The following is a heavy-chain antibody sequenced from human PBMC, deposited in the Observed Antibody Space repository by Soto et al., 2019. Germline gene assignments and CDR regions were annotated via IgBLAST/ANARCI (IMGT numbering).Heavy chain of an antibody. CDR1: GGSISSYY. Sequence: SETLSLTCTVSGGSISSYYWSWIRQPPGKGLEWIGYIYYSGSTNYNPSLKSRVTISVDTSKNQFSLKLSSVTAADTAVYYCARVGPAGVVIITPYWYFDLWGRGTLVTVSS. D-gene: IGHD3-3*01. CDR3: ARVGPAGVVIITPYWYFDL. V-gene: IGHV4-59*01. CDR2: IYYSGST. J-gene: IGHJ2*01.